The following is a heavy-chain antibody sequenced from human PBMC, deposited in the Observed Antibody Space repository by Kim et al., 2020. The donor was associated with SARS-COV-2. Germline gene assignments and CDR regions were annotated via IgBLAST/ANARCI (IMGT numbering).Heavy chain of an antibody. D-gene: IGHD5-18*01. V-gene: IGHV1-18*01. CDR2: ISAYNGNT. CDR3: ARTPNSGGYSYGYDYFDY. Sequence: ASVKVSCKASGYTFTSYGISWVRQAPGQGLEWMGWISAYNGNTNYAQKLQGRVTMTTDTSTSTAYMELRSLRSDDTAVYYCARTPNSGGYSYGYDYFDYWGQGTLVTVSS. J-gene: IGHJ4*02. CDR1: GYTFTSYG.